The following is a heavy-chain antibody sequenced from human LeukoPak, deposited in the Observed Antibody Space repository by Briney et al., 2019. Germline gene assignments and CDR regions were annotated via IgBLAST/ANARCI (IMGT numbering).Heavy chain of an antibody. CDR2: ITSSSSYI. CDR1: GFTFSSYS. V-gene: IGHV3-21*01. J-gene: IGHJ4*02. CDR3: ARVSSGYYYAPFDY. Sequence: GGSLRLSCAASGFTFSSYSMNWVRQAPGKGLEWVSSITSSSSYIYYAGSMKGRFTISRDNAKNSLYLQMNSLRAADTAVYYCARVSSGYYYAPFDYWGQGTLVTVSS. D-gene: IGHD3-22*01.